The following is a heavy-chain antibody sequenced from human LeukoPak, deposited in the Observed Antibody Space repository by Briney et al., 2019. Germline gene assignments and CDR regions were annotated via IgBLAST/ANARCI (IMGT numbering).Heavy chain of an antibody. D-gene: IGHD3-22*01. Sequence: GGSLRLSCAASGFTVSSNYMSWVRQAPGKGLEWVSVIYSGGSTYYADSVKGRFTISRDNSKNTLYLQMNSLRAEDTAVYYCARVRGYYNSSGYAQWGQGTLVTVSS. CDR1: GFTVSSNY. CDR3: ARVRGYYNSSGYAQ. V-gene: IGHV3-66*01. CDR2: IYSGGST. J-gene: IGHJ4*02.